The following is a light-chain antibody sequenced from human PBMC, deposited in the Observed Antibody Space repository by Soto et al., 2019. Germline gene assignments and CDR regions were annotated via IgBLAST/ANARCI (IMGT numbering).Light chain of an antibody. Sequence: EIVMTQSLATLSVSPGVRVTLSCTASQNSNRGLDSYQQKPGQSPRLLIYSASTRAACVPGRFSGSGSGTEFTLTISSLQSEDFAVYHCQQYQDWPITFGQGTRLEIK. V-gene: IGKV3-15*01. CDR3: QQYQDWPIT. CDR2: SAS. CDR1: QNSNRG. J-gene: IGKJ5*01.